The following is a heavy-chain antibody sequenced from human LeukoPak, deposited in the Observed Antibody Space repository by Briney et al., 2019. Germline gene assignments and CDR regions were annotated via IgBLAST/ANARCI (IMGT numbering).Heavy chain of an antibody. CDR3: ARGGLDYYDSSGYFQDY. Sequence: GGSLRLSCAASGFTFSSYSMNWVRQAPGKGLEWVSSISSSSSYIYYADSVKGRFTISRDNAKNSLYLQMNSLRAEDTAVYYCARGGLDYYDSSGYFQDYWGQGTLVTVSS. CDR1: GFTFSSYS. J-gene: IGHJ4*02. D-gene: IGHD3-22*01. V-gene: IGHV3-21*01. CDR2: ISSSSSYI.